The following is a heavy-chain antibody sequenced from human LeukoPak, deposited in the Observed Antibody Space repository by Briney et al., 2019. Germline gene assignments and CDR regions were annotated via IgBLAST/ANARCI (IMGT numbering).Heavy chain of an antibody. CDR1: GFTFSTYS. J-gene: IGHJ4*02. D-gene: IGHD3-3*01. Sequence: PGGSLRLSCAASGFTFSTYSMSWVRQAPGKGLEWVSVIYSGGSTYYADSVKGRFTISRDNSKNTLYLQMNSLRAEDTAVYYCATNYDFWSGYYMEFDYWGQGTLVTVSS. V-gene: IGHV3-66*02. CDR2: IYSGGST. CDR3: ATNYDFWSGYYMEFDY.